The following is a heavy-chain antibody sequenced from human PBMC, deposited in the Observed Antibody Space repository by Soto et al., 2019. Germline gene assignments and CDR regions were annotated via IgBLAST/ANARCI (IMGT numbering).Heavy chain of an antibody. Sequence: LSLTCSVSGASIAGSSYWSWIRQPAGKGLEWIGRFSLSGTTNYSPSLRSRVTMSADVSKNQFSLRLTSVTAADTALYYCARGMTPPGAPAWYYFDSWGQGTLVTVSS. CDR2: FSLSGTT. V-gene: IGHV4-4*07. J-gene: IGHJ4*02. CDR3: ARGMTPPGAPAWYYFDS. D-gene: IGHD2-8*02. CDR1: GASIAGSSY.